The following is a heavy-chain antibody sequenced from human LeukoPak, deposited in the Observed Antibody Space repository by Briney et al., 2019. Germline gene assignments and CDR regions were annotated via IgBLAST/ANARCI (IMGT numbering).Heavy chain of an antibody. CDR3: ARVSGVHYMDV. CDR1: GFSLSQYA. D-gene: IGHD3-10*01. Sequence: PGGSLRLSCAASGFSLSQYAVRWVRQAPGRGLEYVSSISADGGTTYFANSVKGRFTFSRDNSKNLLYLHLGGLRVDDMAVYHCARVSGVHYMDVWGKGTTVTVSS. V-gene: IGHV3-64*01. J-gene: IGHJ6*03. CDR2: ISADGGTT.